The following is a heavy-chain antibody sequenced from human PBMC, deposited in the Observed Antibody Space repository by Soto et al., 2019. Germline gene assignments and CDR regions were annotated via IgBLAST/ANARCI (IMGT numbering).Heavy chain of an antibody. CDR2: ISSSGSTI. J-gene: IGHJ5*02. D-gene: IGHD3-10*01. CDR1: GFTFSDYY. CDR3: ARVRYYDSGSSINWFDP. Sequence: GGSLRLSCAASGFTFSDYYMSWIRQAPGKGLEWVSYISSSGSTIYYADSVKGRFTISRDNAKNSLYLQMNSLRAEDTAVYYWARVRYYDSGSSINWFDPWGQGTLVTVSS. V-gene: IGHV3-11*01.